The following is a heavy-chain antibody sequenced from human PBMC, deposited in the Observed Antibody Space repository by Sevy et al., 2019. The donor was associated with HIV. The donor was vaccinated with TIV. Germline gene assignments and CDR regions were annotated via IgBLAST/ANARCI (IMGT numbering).Heavy chain of an antibody. V-gene: IGHV3-23*01. CDR3: AHDLRGRTSVTREFDY. Sequence: GGSLRLSCAASGFTISSSAMSWVRQAPGKGLEWVSLISGIGTSTYYADSVKGRFAISKDKSKSALYLQMNSLRAEDTAKYYCAHDLRGRTSVTREFDYWGQGTLVTVSS. CDR1: GFTISSSA. D-gene: IGHD4-17*01. CDR2: ISGIGTST. J-gene: IGHJ4*02.